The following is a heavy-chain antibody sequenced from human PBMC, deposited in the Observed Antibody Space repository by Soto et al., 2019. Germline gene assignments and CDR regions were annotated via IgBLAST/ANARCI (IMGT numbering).Heavy chain of an antibody. CDR3: ASSQKGYNWNYFDH. CDR1: GGSISGSYYY. D-gene: IGHD1-20*01. Sequence: QLQLQESGPGLVKPSETLSLTCAVSGGSISGSYYYWCCLRQSPGRGPEWIGSVFYTGFTSYNPSLESRVSVSVDTSKNQFSLKVSAVTAADTAVYYCASSQKGYNWNYFDHWGQGALVTVAS. J-gene: IGHJ4*02. V-gene: IGHV4-39*01. CDR2: VFYTGFT.